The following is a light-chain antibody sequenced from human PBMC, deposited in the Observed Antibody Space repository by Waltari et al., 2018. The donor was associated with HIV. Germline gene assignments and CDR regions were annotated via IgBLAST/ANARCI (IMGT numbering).Light chain of an antibody. CDR3: QHRVSWPAT. CDR2: DVS. J-gene: IGKJ4*01. Sequence: EIVLTQSPGPLSLSPGERATLSCRASQSVNTYLGWYQQKPGQPPRLLMYDVSKRAAGIPARFSGSGSGTDCSLTINNLKPEDSAVYYCQHRVSWPATFGGGTKVQIK. CDR1: QSVNTY. V-gene: IGKV3-11*01.